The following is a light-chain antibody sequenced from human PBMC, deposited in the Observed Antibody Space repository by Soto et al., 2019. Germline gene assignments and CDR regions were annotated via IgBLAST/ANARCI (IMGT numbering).Light chain of an antibody. V-gene: IGLV1-44*01. CDR2: SNH. Sequence: QSVLTQPPSASGTPGQRVTISCSGSSSNIGSNTVSWYQQLPGTAPKLLIYSNHQRPSGVPDRFSGSKSGTSASLAISGLQSEDDADYYCASWDDSLTGWLFGGGTKLTVL. CDR1: SSNIGSNT. J-gene: IGLJ3*02. CDR3: ASWDDSLTGWL.